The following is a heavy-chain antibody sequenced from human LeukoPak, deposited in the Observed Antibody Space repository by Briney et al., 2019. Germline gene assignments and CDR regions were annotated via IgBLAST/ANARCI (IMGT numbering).Heavy chain of an antibody. J-gene: IGHJ6*03. D-gene: IGHD2-2*01. Sequence: GGSLRLSCAASGFTFDDYGMSWVRQAPGKGLEWVSGINWNGGSTGYADSVKGRFTISRGNAKNSLYLQMNSLRAEDTALYYCARVPIEDCSSTSCYYYYMDVWGKGTTVTVSS. CDR3: ARVPIEDCSSTSCYYYYMDV. V-gene: IGHV3-20*04. CDR1: GFTFDDYG. CDR2: INWNGGST.